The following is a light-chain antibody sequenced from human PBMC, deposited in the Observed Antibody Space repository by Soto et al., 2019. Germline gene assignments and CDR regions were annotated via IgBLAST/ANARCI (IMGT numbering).Light chain of an antibody. J-gene: IGKJ5*01. CDR1: HDITNF. CDR2: DVS. V-gene: IGKV1-33*01. Sequence: DIQMTQSPSSLSVSVVDRVTITCQASHDITNFLNWYQQKPGKAPKLLIYDVSKLETGVPSRFSGSGSGTDFTLTISSLQPEDIATYFCQQYDDLPITFGQGTRLEI. CDR3: QQYDDLPIT.